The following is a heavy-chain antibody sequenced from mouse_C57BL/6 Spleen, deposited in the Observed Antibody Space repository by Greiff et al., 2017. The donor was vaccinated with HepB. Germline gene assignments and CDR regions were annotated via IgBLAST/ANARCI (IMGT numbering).Heavy chain of an antibody. Sequence: VQLQQPGTELVKPGASVKLSCKASGYTFTSYWMHWVKQRPGQGLEWIGNINPSNGGTNYNEEFKSKATLTVDKSSSTAYMQLSSLTSEDSAVYYCARSYYGNPAWFAYWGQGTLVTVSA. CDR3: ARSYYGNPAWFAY. J-gene: IGHJ3*01. V-gene: IGHV1-53*01. D-gene: IGHD2-10*01. CDR2: INPSNGGT. CDR1: GYTFTSYW.